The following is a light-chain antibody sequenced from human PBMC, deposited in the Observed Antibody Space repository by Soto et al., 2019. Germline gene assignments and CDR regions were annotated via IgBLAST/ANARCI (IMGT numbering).Light chain of an antibody. CDR2: SNN. Sequence: QLVLTQPPSASGTPGQRVTISCSGSSSNIGSNTVNWYQQLPGTAPKLLIYSNNQRPSGVPDRFSGSKSGTSASLAISGLQSEDEDDYYCAAWDDSLNGHVVFGGGTKLTVL. J-gene: IGLJ2*01. CDR1: SSNIGSNT. CDR3: AAWDDSLNGHVV. V-gene: IGLV1-44*01.